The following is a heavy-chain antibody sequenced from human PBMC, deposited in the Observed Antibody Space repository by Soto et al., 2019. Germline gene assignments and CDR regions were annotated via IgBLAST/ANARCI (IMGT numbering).Heavy chain of an antibody. CDR3: AKASSSGRYYFDY. CDR1: GFTFSSYG. CDR2: ISGSGGST. Sequence: GGSLRLSCAASGFTFSSYGMSWVRQSPGKGLEWVSAISGSGGSTYYADSVKGRFTISRDNSKNTLYLQMNSLRAEDTAVYYCAKASSSGRYYFDYWGQGTLVTVSS. J-gene: IGHJ4*02. D-gene: IGHD6-19*01. V-gene: IGHV3-23*01.